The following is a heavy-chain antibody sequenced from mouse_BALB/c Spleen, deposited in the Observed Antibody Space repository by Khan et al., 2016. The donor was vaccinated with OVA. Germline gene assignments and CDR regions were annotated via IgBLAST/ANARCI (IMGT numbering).Heavy chain of an antibody. J-gene: IGHJ4*01. CDR3: AREIYYDYAYYYAMDY. D-gene: IGHD2-4*01. CDR1: GFSLTGYG. Sequence: EKKEEKGPGLVAPSQSLSITCTVSGFSLTGYGVNWVRQPPGKSLEWLGMIWGDGSTDYNSALKSRLSISKDNSKSQVFLKMNSLHTDDTARYYCAREIYYDYAYYYAMDYWGQGTSVTVSS. CDR2: IWGDGST. V-gene: IGHV2-6-7*01.